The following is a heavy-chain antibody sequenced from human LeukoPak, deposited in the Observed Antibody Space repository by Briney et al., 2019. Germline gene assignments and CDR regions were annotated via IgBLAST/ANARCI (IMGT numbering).Heavy chain of an antibody. J-gene: IGHJ5*02. CDR3: ARDLGYCSGGSCEESFDP. D-gene: IGHD2-15*01. V-gene: IGHV1-18*01. Sequence: VASVKVSCKASGYTFTSYGISWVRQAPGQGLEWMGWISAYNGNTNYAQKLQGRVTMTTDTSTSTVYMELSSLRSEDTAVYYCARDLGYCSGGSCEESFDPWGQGTLVTVSS. CDR1: GYTFTSYG. CDR2: ISAYNGNT.